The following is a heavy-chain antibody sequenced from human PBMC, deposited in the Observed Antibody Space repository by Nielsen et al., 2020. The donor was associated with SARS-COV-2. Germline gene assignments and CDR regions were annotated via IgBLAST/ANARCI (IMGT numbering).Heavy chain of an antibody. D-gene: IGHD5-18*01. J-gene: IGHJ4*02. CDR1: GYSFTSYW. CDR3: ARVNVDTAMDFDY. Sequence: GESLKISCKGSGYSFTSYWIGWVRQIPGKGLEWMGFIYPGDSDTRYSPSFQGQVTISADKSISTAYLQWSSLKASDTAMYYCARVNVDTAMDFDYWGQGTLVTVSS. V-gene: IGHV5-51*01. CDR2: IYPGDSDT.